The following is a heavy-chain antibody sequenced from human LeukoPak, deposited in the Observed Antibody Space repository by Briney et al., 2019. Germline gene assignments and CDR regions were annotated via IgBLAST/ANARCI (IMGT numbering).Heavy chain of an antibody. CDR3: ARSLLWFGELSGYFDY. Sequence: GGSLRLSCAASGFTFSSYGMSWVRQAPGKGLEWVSAISGSGGSTYYADSVKGRFTISRDNSKNTLYLQMNSRRAEDTAVYYCARSLLWFGELSGYFDYWGQGTLVTVSS. V-gene: IGHV3-23*01. J-gene: IGHJ4*02. CDR1: GFTFSSYG. D-gene: IGHD3-10*01. CDR2: ISGSGGST.